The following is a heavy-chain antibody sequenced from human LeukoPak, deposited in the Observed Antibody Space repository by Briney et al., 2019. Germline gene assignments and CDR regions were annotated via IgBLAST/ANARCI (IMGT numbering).Heavy chain of an antibody. Sequence: SETLSLTCAVDGGSFSGYYWSWISQPPGKGLEWIGEINHSGSTNYNPSLKSRVTISVDTSKNQFSLKLSSVTAADTAVYYCARASYYDSSGYYLPRLDYWGQGTLVTVSS. V-gene: IGHV4-34*01. CDR1: GGSFSGYY. CDR3: ARASYYDSSGYYLPRLDY. CDR2: INHSGST. D-gene: IGHD3-22*01. J-gene: IGHJ4*02.